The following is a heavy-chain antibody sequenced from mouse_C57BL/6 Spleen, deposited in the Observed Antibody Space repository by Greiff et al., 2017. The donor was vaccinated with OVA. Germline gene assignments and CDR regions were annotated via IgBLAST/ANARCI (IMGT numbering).Heavy chain of an antibody. J-gene: IGHJ2*01. CDR3: ARWGRGFDY. CDR1: GYAFSSSW. CDR2: IYPGDGDT. Sequence: VMLVESGPELVKPGASVKISCKASGYAFSSSWMNWVKQRPGKGLEWIGRIYPGDGDTNYNGKFKGKATLTADKSSSTAYMQLSSLTSEVSAVYFCARWGRGFDYWGQGTTLTVSS. V-gene: IGHV1-82*01. D-gene: IGHD3-3*01.